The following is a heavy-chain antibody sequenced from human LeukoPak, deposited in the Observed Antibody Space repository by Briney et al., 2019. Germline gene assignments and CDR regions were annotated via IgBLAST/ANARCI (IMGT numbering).Heavy chain of an antibody. CDR1: GDTFSSYA. J-gene: IGHJ6*03. D-gene: IGHD5-24*01. V-gene: IGHV1-69*06. CDR3: ARGRGYYYYMDV. Sequence: GASVTVSCKASGDTFSSYAISWVRQAPGQGLEWMGGIIPIFGTANYAQKFQGRVTITADKSTSTAYMELSSLRSEDTAVYYCARGRGYYYYMDVWGKGTTVTVSS. CDR2: IIPIFGTA.